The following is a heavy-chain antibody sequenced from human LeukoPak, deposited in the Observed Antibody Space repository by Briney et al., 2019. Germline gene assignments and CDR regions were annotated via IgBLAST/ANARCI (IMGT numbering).Heavy chain of an antibody. CDR3: AKDIRYDSSGYYDY. V-gene: IGHV3-7*03. Sequence: QTGGSLRLSCAASGFTFSSYWMSWVRQAPGKGLEWVANIKQDGSEKYYVDSVKGRFTISRDNAKNSLYLQMNSLRAEDTALYYCAKDIRYDSSGYYDYWGQGTLVTVSS. D-gene: IGHD3-22*01. CDR1: GFTFSSYW. J-gene: IGHJ4*02. CDR2: IKQDGSEK.